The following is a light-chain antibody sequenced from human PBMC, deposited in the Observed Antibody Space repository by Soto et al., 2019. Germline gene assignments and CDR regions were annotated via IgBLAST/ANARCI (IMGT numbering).Light chain of an antibody. CDR2: EVS. J-gene: IGLJ1*01. V-gene: IGLV2-14*01. Sequence: QSALTRPASVSGSPGQAITSSCTGTSSDVGVYDYVSWYQQQSGKAPKLMIHEVSNRPSGVSNRFSGSKSGNTASLTISGLQAEDEADYYCSSFTSSRAYVFGIGTKVTVL. CDR3: SSFTSSRAYV. CDR1: SSDVGVYDY.